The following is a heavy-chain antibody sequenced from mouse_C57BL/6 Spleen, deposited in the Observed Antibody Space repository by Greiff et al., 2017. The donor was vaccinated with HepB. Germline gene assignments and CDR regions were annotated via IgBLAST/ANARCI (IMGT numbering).Heavy chain of an antibody. CDR3: ARREVAGDRYFDV. Sequence: VQLQQSGPELVKPGASVKISCKASGYAFSSSWMNWVKQRPGQGLEWIGRIHPGDGDTNYNGKFKGKATLTADKSSSTAYMQLSSLTSEDSAVYFCARREVAGDRYFDVWGTGTTVTVSS. CDR1: GYAFSSSW. V-gene: IGHV1-82*01. CDR2: IHPGDGDT. J-gene: IGHJ1*03. D-gene: IGHD1-1*02.